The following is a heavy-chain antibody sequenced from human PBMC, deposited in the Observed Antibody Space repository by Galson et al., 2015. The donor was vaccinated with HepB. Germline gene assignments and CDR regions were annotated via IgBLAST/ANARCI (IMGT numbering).Heavy chain of an antibody. CDR2: ISYDGSTK. CDR3: ARDADPGYSSGWYNLYFDF. J-gene: IGHJ4*02. Sequence: SLRLSCAASGFTFSVYGMNWVRQAPGKGLEWVAIISYDGSTKCYADSVKGRFTISRDNSKNTLYLQMNSLRAEDTAVYYCARDADPGYSSGWYNLYFDFWGQGTLVTVSS. V-gene: IGHV3-33*01. CDR1: GFTFSVYG. D-gene: IGHD6-19*01.